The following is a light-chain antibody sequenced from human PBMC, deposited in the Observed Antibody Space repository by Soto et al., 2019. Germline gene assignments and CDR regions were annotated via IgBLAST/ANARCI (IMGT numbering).Light chain of an antibody. V-gene: IGKV3-15*01. J-gene: IGKJ2*01. CDR3: LQYDNWPPYT. Sequence: EIVMTQSPGTLSVSPEERVTLSCRASQSVSRNLAWFQQKPGQAPRPLIYDASTRATGIPARFSGSGSGTEFTLTISSLQSEDFAVHFCLQYDNWPPYTIGQGTKLEIK. CDR1: QSVSRN. CDR2: DAS.